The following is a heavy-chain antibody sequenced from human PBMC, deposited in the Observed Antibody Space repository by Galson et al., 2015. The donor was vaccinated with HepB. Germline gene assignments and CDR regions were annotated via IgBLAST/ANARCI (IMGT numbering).Heavy chain of an antibody. J-gene: IGHJ5*02. D-gene: IGHD4-11*01. CDR1: GGSLRSYP. Sequence: SVKVSCKASGGSLRSYPISWVRQAPGQGLEWMGGIIPISGTTNYAQKFQGRVTITADESTSTVYMELSSLSSEDTAVYYCARDWTTVSTASWFDPWGQGTLVTVSS. CDR3: ARDWTTVSTASWFDP. CDR2: IIPISGTT. V-gene: IGHV1-69*13.